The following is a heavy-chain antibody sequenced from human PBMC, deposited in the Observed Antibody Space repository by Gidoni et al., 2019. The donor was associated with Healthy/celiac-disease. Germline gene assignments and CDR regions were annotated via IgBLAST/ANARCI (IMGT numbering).Heavy chain of an antibody. D-gene: IGHD3-9*01. CDR1: GGPISCGGYS. Sequence: QLQLQESGSGLVKPSQTLSLTCAVPGGPISCGGYSWSWIRQPPGKGLAWSGYIYHSGSTYYNPSLKSRVTISVDRSKNQFSLKLSSVTAADTAVYYCARADFDWFVMDVWGQGTTVTVSS. V-gene: IGHV4-30-2*01. CDR3: ARADFDWFVMDV. CDR2: IYHSGST. J-gene: IGHJ6*02.